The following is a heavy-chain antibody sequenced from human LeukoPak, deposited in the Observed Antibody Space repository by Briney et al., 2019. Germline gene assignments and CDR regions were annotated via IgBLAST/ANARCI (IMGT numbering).Heavy chain of an antibody. Sequence: VASVKVSCKASGYTFTSYYMHWVRQAPGQGLEWMGIINPSGGSTSYAQKFQGRVTITADESTSTAYMELSSLRSEDTAVYYCARHTGGLLWFGELSEYYFDYWGQGTLVTVSS. J-gene: IGHJ4*02. D-gene: IGHD3-10*01. V-gene: IGHV1-46*01. CDR3: ARHTGGLLWFGELSEYYFDY. CDR1: GYTFTSYY. CDR2: INPSGGST.